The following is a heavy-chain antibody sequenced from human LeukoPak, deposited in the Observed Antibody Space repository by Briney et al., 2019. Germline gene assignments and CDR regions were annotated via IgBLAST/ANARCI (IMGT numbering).Heavy chain of an antibody. CDR3: AKTPGLGYCSSTSCYQEAGGVPGDTGNWFDP. D-gene: IGHD2-2*01. J-gene: IGHJ5*02. Sequence: PGGSLRLSCAASGFTFSRYAMSWVRQAPGKGLEWVSGISGSGGSTYYADSVKGRFTISRDNSKNTLYLQMNSLRAEDTAVYYCAKTPGLGYCSSTSCYQEAGGVPGDTGNWFDPWGQGTLVTVSS. CDR2: ISGSGGST. CDR1: GFTFSRYA. V-gene: IGHV3-23*01.